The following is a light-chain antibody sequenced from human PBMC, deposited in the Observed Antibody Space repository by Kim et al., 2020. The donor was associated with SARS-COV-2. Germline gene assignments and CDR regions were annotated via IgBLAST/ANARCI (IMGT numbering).Light chain of an antibody. J-gene: IGKJ5*01. CDR2: DAS. CDR3: QQYDNLPLT. V-gene: IGKV1-5*01. CDR1: QGISHC. Sequence: DIQMTQSPSTLSASVGDRVTITCQASQGISHCLTWYQQKPGKVPNLLIYDASTLESGVPSRFSGSGFGTEFTLIISSLQPDDIATYYCQQYDNLPLTFGHGTQLEIK.